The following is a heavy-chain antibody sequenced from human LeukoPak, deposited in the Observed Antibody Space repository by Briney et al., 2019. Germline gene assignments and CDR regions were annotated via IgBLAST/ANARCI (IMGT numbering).Heavy chain of an antibody. CDR2: IRSKAYGGTT. D-gene: IGHD3-9*01. J-gene: IGHJ4*02. V-gene: IGHV3-49*05. CDR3: TRATIFPGVYFDY. Sequence: KPGGSLRLSCTASGFTFGDYATSWFRQAPGKGLEWVGFIRSKAYGGTTEYAASVKGRFTISRDDSKSIAYLQMNSLKTEDTAVYYCTRATIFPGVYFDYWGQGTLVTVSS. CDR1: GFTFGDYA.